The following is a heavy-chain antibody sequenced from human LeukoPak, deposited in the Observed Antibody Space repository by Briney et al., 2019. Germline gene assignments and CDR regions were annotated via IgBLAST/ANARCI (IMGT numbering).Heavy chain of an antibody. Sequence: GGSLRLSCAASGFTFSSYWMSWVRQAPGKGLEWVSVIYSGGNTYYADSVKGRFTISRDNSKNTLYLQMNSLRAEDTAVYYCARGRGSSGWYFYFDYWGQGTLVTVSS. D-gene: IGHD6-19*01. J-gene: IGHJ4*02. CDR1: GFTFSSYW. V-gene: IGHV3-66*01. CDR3: ARGRGSSGWYFYFDY. CDR2: IYSGGNT.